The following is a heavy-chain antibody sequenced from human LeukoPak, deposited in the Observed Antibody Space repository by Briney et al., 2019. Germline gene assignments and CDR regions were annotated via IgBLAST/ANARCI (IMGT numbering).Heavy chain of an antibody. CDR2: IYHSGST. D-gene: IGHD6-6*01. V-gene: IGHV4-30-2*01. J-gene: IGHJ3*02. CDR1: GGSISSGGYS. CDR3: VRTSIAARRANAFDI. Sequence: SETLSLTCAVSGGSISSGGYSWSWIRQPPGKGLEWNGYIYHSGSTYYNPSLKSRVTISVDRSKNQFSLKLSSVTAADTAVYYCVRTSIAARRANAFDIWGQGTMVTVSS.